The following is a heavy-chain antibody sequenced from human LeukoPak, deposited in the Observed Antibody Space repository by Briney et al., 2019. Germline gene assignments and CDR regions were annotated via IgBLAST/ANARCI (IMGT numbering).Heavy chain of an antibody. Sequence: SETLSLTCTVSGGSISSYYWSWIRQPPGKGLEWIGYIYYSGSTNYNPSLESRVTISVETSKNQFSLKLSSVTAADTAVYYCARLGYYDWLNPGGMDVWGQGTTVTVSS. CDR3: ARLGYYDWLNPGGMDV. CDR2: IYYSGST. CDR1: GGSISSYY. J-gene: IGHJ6*02. D-gene: IGHD3-9*01. V-gene: IGHV4-59*08.